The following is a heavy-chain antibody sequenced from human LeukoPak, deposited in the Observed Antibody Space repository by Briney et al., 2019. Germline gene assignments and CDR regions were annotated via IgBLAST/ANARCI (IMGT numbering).Heavy chain of an antibody. CDR2: INHSGST. D-gene: IGHD5-12*01. V-gene: IGHV4-34*01. CDR3: ARGPSKRLRATRGAFDI. J-gene: IGHJ3*02. CDR1: GGSISSYY. Sequence: KPSETLSLTCTVSGGSISSYYWSWIRQPPGKGLEWIGEINHSGSTNYNPSLKSRVTISVDTSKNQFSLKLSSVTAADTAVYYCARGPSKRLRATRGAFDIWGQGTMVTVSS.